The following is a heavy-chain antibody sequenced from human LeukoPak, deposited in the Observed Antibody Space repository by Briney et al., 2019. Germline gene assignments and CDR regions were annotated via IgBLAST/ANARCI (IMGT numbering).Heavy chain of an antibody. V-gene: IGHV4-39*07. CDR1: GGSISSSSYY. CDR2: IYYSGST. CDR3: ARGLDPEYCSGGSCYSYYFDY. Sequence: PSEILSLTCTVSGGSISSSSYYWGWIRQPPGKGLEWIGSIYYSGSTYYNPSLKSRVTISVDTSKNQFSLKLSSVTAADTAVYYCARGLDPEYCSGGSCYSYYFDYWGQGTLVTVSS. D-gene: IGHD2-15*01. J-gene: IGHJ4*02.